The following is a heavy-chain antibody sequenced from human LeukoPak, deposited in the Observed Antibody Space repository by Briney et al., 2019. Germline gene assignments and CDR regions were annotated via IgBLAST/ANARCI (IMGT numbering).Heavy chain of an antibody. CDR3: AKDAIGTPLCY. D-gene: IGHD1-1*01. V-gene: IGHV3-23*01. Sequence: GGSLRLSCAASGFTFSSYAMSWVRQAPGKGLEWVSAISGSGGSTYYADSVKGRFNISRDSSKNTLYLQMNSLRAEDTAVYYCAKDAIGTPLCYWGQGTLVTVSS. J-gene: IGHJ4*02. CDR1: GFTFSSYA. CDR2: ISGSGGST.